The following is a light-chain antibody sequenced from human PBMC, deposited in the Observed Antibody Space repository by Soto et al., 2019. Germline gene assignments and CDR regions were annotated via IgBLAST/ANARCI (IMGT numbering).Light chain of an antibody. V-gene: IGKV1-5*01. Sequence: IQLTQSPSFLSASVGDRXXXXXXASQSISSWLAWYQQKPGKAPKLLIYDASSLESGVPSRFSGSGSGTEFTLTINSLQPDDFATYYCQQYHIYSGTFGQGTKVDI. J-gene: IGKJ1*01. CDR2: DAS. CDR3: QQYHIYSGT. CDR1: QSISSW.